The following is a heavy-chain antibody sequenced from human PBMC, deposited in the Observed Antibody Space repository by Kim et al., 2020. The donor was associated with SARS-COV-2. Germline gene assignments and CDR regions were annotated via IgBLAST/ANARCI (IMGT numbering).Heavy chain of an antibody. J-gene: IGHJ4*02. V-gene: IGHV3-30*18. CDR3: AKEDYDPYSPHSSYGYLSFDY. CDR2: ISYDGSNK. D-gene: IGHD5-18*01. CDR1: GFTFSSYG. Sequence: GGSLRLSCAASGFTFSSYGMHWVRQAPGKGLEWVAVISYDGSNKYYADSVKGRFTISRDNSKNTLYLQMNSLRAEDTAVYYCAKEDYDPYSPHSSYGYLSFDYWGQGTLVTVSS.